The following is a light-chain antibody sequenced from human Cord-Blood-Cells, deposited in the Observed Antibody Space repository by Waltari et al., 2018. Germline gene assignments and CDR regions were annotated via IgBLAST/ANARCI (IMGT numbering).Light chain of an antibody. Sequence: DIVMTQSPDSLAVSLGERATIKCNSSQSVLYSSNNKNYLAWYQQKPGQPPKLLIYWASTRGSGVPDRFSGSGSGTEFTLTISSLQAEDVAVYYCQQYYSTPFAFGQGTRLEIK. CDR2: WAS. CDR3: QQYYSTPFA. CDR1: QSVLYSSNNKNY. V-gene: IGKV4-1*01. J-gene: IGKJ5*01.